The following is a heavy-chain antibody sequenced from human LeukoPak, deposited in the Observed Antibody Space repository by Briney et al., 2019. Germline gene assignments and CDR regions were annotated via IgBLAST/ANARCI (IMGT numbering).Heavy chain of an antibody. CDR2: IYPGDSDI. CDR3: ARVEVRGYTYGYTTFNYYMDV. CDR1: GYKFINYW. V-gene: IGHV5-51*04. J-gene: IGHJ6*03. D-gene: IGHD5-18*01. Sequence: GESLKISCEGSGYKFINYWVAWVRQMPGKGLEWMGIIYPGDSDIRYSPSFEGQVTLSADKHVNTAYLQWSSLKASDTAIYYCARVEVRGYTYGYTTFNYYMDVWGKGTTVTVSS.